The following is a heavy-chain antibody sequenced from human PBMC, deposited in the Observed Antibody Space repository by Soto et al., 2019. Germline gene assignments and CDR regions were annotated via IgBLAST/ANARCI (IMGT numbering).Heavy chain of an antibody. J-gene: IGHJ6*02. V-gene: IGHV1-69*13. Sequence: RASVKVSCKASGGTFSSYAISWVRQAPGQGLEWMGGIIPIFGTANYAQKFQGRVTITADESTSTAYMELSSLRSEDTAVYYCARVSLTTPHYYYGMDVWGQGTTVTVSS. CDR1: GGTFSSYA. CDR3: ARVSLTTPHYYYGMDV. D-gene: IGHD3-3*01. CDR2: IIPIFGTA.